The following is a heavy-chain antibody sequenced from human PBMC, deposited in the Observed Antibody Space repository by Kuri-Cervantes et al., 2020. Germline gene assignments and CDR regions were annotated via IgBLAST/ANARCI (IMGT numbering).Heavy chain of an antibody. Sequence: ASVKVSCKASGYTFTSFGISWVRQAPGQGLEWMGIINPSGGSTSYAQKFQGRVTMTRDTSTSTVHMELSSLRSEDTAVYYCAREVGATTFGYYYYGMDVWGQGTTVTVSS. J-gene: IGHJ6*02. V-gene: IGHV1-46*01. CDR1: GYTFTSFG. CDR3: AREVGATTFGYYYYGMDV. D-gene: IGHD1-26*01. CDR2: INPSGGST.